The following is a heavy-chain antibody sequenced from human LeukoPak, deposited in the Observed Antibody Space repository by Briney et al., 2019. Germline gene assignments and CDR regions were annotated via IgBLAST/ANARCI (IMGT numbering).Heavy chain of an antibody. CDR1: GFTFSGSA. Sequence: GGSLRLSCAASGFTFSGSAMHWVRRASGKGLEWVGRIRSKANSYATACDASVKCRFTISRDDSKNTAYLQMNSMKTEDTAVYYCTRHSSSWAITFDPWGQGTLVTVSS. CDR2: IRSKANSYAT. V-gene: IGHV3-73*01. D-gene: IGHD6-13*01. CDR3: TRHSSSWAITFDP. J-gene: IGHJ5*02.